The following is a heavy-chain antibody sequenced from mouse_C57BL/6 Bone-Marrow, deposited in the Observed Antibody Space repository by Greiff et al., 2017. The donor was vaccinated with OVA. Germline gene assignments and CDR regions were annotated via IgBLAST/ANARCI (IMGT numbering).Heavy chain of an antibody. Sequence: EVQRVESGGDLVKPGGSLKLSCAASGFTFSSYGMSWVRQTPDKRLEWVATISSGGSYTYYPDSVKGRFTISRDNAKNTLYLQMSSLKSEDTAMYYCAREGGDVDAMDYWGQGTSVTVSS. CDR1: GFTFSSYG. CDR2: ISSGGSYT. CDR3: AREGGDVDAMDY. D-gene: IGHD3-3*01. V-gene: IGHV5-6*01. J-gene: IGHJ4*01.